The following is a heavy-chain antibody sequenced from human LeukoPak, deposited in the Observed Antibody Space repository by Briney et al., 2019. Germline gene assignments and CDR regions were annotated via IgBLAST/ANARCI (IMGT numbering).Heavy chain of an antibody. CDR2: ISGSGGGT. CDR1: GFTFSSYA. J-gene: IGHJ4*02. V-gene: IGHV3-23*01. Sequence: GGSLRLSCAASGFTFSSYAVSWVRQAPGKGLEWVSAISGSGGGTYYADSVKGRFTISRDNSKNTLYLQMNSLSTEDTAIYYCAKTTTGYSSGRYPGWPVDYWGQGTLVTVSS. CDR3: AKTTTGYSSGRYPGWPVDY. D-gene: IGHD6-19*01.